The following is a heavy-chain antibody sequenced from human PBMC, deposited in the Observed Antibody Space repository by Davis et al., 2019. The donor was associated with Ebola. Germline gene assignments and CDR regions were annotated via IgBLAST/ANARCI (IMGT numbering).Heavy chain of an antibody. D-gene: IGHD3-22*01. Sequence: ASVTVSCKASGYTFTSYYMHWVRQAPGQGLEWMGIINPSGGSTSYAQKFQGRVTMTRDTSTSTVYMELSSLRSEDTAVYYCARGPHSSGYPHYYGMDVWGQGTTVTVSS. CDR2: INPSGGST. CDR3: ARGPHSSGYPHYYGMDV. J-gene: IGHJ6*02. V-gene: IGHV1-46*01. CDR1: GYTFTSYY.